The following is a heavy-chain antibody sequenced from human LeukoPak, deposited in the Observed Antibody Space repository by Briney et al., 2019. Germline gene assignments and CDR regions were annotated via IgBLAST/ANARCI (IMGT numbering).Heavy chain of an antibody. CDR3: ARIDPLLTIRRRNWNYVGAFDI. CDR1: GYTFTSYG. J-gene: IGHJ3*02. V-gene: IGHV1-18*01. D-gene: IGHD1-7*01. CDR2: ISAYNGNT. Sequence: ASVKVSCKASGYTFTSYGISWVRQAPGQGLEWMGWISAYNGNTNYAQKLQGRVTMTTDTSTSTAYMELRSLRSDDTAVYYCARIDPLLTIRRRNWNYVGAFDIWGQGTMVTVSS.